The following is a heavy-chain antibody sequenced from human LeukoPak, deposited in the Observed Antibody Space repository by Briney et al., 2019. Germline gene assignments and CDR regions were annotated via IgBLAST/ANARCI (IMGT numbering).Heavy chain of an antibody. CDR1: GYTFTSHG. CDR2: ISAYNGNT. J-gene: IGHJ6*02. CDR3: ARDPFNGYSSGWYAPSSYYYGMDV. D-gene: IGHD6-19*01. Sequence: ASVKVSCKASGYTFTSHGISWVRQAPGQGLEWMEWISAYNGNTNYAQKLQGRVTMTTDTSTSTAYMELRSLRSDDTAVYYCARDPFNGYSSGWYAPSSYYYGMDVWGQGTTVTVSS. V-gene: IGHV1-18*01.